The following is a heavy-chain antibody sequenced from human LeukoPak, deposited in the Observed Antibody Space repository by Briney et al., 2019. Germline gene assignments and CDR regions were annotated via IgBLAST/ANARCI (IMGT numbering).Heavy chain of an antibody. CDR1: GFTFSSYS. Sequence: GGSLRLSCAASGFTFSSYSMNWVRQAPGKGLEWVSSISSSSYIYYADSVKGRFTISRDNAKNSLYLQMNSLRAEDTAVYYCARDRIAAAGTPDHWGQGTLVTVSS. J-gene: IGHJ4*02. CDR3: ARDRIAAAGTPDH. CDR2: ISSSSYI. V-gene: IGHV3-21*01. D-gene: IGHD6-13*01.